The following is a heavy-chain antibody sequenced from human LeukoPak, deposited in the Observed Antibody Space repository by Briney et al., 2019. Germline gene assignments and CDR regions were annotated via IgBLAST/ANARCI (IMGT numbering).Heavy chain of an antibody. J-gene: IGHJ5*02. D-gene: IGHD2-15*01. V-gene: IGHV3-53*01. Sequence: PGGSLRLSCAASGFTVSSNYMSWVCQAPGKGLEWVSVIYTDGSTYYADSVKGRFTISRDNSKNTLYLQLKGLRAEDTAVYYCARDGGSSGPGWFDPWGQGTLVIVSS. CDR3: ARDGGSSGPGWFDP. CDR1: GFTVSSNY. CDR2: IYTDGST.